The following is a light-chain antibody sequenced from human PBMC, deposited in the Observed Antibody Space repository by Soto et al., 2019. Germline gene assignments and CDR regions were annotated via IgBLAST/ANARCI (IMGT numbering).Light chain of an antibody. CDR3: SSYTFTSTLYV. CDR2: EVT. V-gene: IGLV2-14*01. J-gene: IGLJ1*01. CDR1: SSDVGGYNY. Sequence: SALTQHPSASGSPGQSVTISCTGTSSDVGGYNYVSWYQQHPGKAPKLMIYEVTKRPSGVSNRFSGSKSGNTASLTISGLQAEDEADYYCSSYTFTSTLYVFGTGTKVTVL.